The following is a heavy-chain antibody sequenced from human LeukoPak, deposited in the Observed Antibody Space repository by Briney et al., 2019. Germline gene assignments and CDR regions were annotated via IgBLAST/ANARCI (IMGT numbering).Heavy chain of an antibody. J-gene: IGHJ4*02. D-gene: IGHD6-19*01. CDR2: INWNGGST. CDR3: ARIAVAGTLGDLDY. CDR1: GFTFDDYA. Sequence: GGSLRLSCAASGFTFDDYAMHWVRQAPGKGLEWVSGINWNGGSTGYADSVKGRFTISRDNAKNSLYLQMNSLRAEDTALYYCARIAVAGTLGDLDYWGQGTLVTVSS. V-gene: IGHV3-20*04.